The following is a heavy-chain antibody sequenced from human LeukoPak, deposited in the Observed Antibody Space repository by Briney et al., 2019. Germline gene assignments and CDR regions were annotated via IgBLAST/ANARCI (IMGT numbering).Heavy chain of an antibody. J-gene: IGHJ4*02. CDR3: ARDQYYDSSGYSGFDY. CDR1: GFTFSGYS. CDR2: ISSSGSTI. D-gene: IGHD3-22*01. V-gene: IGHV3-48*04. Sequence: PGGSLRLSFAASGFTFSGYSMNWVRQAPGKGLEWISYISSSGSTIYYADSVKGRFTISRDNAKNSLYLQMNSLRAEDTAVYYCARDQYYDSSGYSGFDYWGQGTLVTVSS.